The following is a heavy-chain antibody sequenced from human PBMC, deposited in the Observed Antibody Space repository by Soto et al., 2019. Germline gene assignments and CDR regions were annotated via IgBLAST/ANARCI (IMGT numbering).Heavy chain of an antibody. CDR3: ARDPVIAAANWFDP. CDR1: GFTFSSYS. D-gene: IGHD6-13*01. J-gene: IGHJ5*02. V-gene: IGHV3-21*01. CDR2: ISSSSSYI. Sequence: NPGGSLRLSCAASGFTFSSYSMNWFRQAPGKGLEWVSSISSSSSYIYYADSVKGRFTISRDNAKNSLYLQMNSLRAEDTAVYYCARDPVIAAANWFDPWGQGTLVTVSS.